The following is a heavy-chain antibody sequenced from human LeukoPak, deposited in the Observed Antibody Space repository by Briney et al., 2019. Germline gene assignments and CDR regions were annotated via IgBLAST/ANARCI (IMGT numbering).Heavy chain of an antibody. CDR2: MNKDGSEK. CDR3: ARGGVSGGFDY. CDR1: GFTFSISW. D-gene: IGHD1-26*01. J-gene: IGHJ4*02. Sequence: PGGSLRLSCATSGFTFSISWMTWVRQAPGKGLEGVAFMNKDGSEKNCVDSVQGRFTISRDDAKNSLFLQMNSLRAEDTAVCYCARGGVSGGFDYWGQGTLVTVSS. V-gene: IGHV3-7*03.